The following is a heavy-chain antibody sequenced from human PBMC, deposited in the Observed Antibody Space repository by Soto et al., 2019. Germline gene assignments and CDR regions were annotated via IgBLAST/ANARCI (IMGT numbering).Heavy chain of an antibody. V-gene: IGHV4-59*01. CDR1: GGSISSYY. CDR2: IYYSGST. J-gene: IGHJ4*02. CDR3: ASTRPDYDYIWGSYFDY. D-gene: IGHD3-16*01. Sequence: QVQLQESGPGLVKPSETLSLTCTVSGGSISSYYWSWIRQPPGKGLEWIGYIYYSGSTNYNPSLKSRLTIAVDASKNQFSLKLSSVTAADTAVYYCASTRPDYDYIWGSYFDYWGQGTLVTVSS.